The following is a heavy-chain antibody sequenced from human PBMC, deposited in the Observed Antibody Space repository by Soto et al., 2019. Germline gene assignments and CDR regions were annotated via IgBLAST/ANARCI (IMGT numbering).Heavy chain of an antibody. CDR1: GFTFSSYA. CDR3: ARGAAAGSSWVADY. CDR2: ISYDGSNK. D-gene: IGHD6-13*01. Sequence: GGSLRLSCAASGFTFSSYAMHWVRQAPGKGLEWVAVISYDGSNKYYADSVKGRFTISRDNSKNTLYLQMNSLRAEDTAVYYCARGAAAGSSWVADYWGQGTLVTVSS. J-gene: IGHJ4*02. V-gene: IGHV3-30-3*01.